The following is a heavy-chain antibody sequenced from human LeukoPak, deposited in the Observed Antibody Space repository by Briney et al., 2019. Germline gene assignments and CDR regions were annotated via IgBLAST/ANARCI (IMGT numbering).Heavy chain of an antibody. CDR2: VHYSGTT. CDR1: GGSISGYY. D-gene: IGHD6-13*01. CDR3: ARTQHSSSWSAFDI. Sequence: SETLSLTCTVSGGSISGYYWGWIRQPPGKGLEWVGYVHYSGTTNYNPSLKSRVTISLDTSKNQFSLKLRSRTAADTAMYYCARTQHSSSWSAFDIWGQGTMVSVSS. V-gene: IGHV4-59*01. J-gene: IGHJ3*02.